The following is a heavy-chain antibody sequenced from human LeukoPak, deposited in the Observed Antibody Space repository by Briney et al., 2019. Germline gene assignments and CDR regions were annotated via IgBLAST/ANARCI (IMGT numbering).Heavy chain of an antibody. CDR2: IYPDDSDP. V-gene: IGHV5-51*01. J-gene: IGHJ1*01. Sequence: GESLKISCKGSGYSFTTYWIGWVRQMPGKGLEWMGIIYPDDSDPRYSPSFQGQVTISADKSISTAYLQWSSLKASDTGMYYCARRSSSGSYYFQHWGQGTLVTVSS. CDR3: ARRSSSGSYYFQH. D-gene: IGHD1-26*01. CDR1: GYSFTTYW.